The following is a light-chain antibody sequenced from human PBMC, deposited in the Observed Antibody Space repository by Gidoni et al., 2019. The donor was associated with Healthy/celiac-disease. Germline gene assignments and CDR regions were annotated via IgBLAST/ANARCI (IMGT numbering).Light chain of an antibody. V-gene: IGKV3-20*01. CDR3: QQYGSSPPLT. Sequence: IVLTPSPGTLSLSPGERATLSCRASQSVSSSSLAWYQQKPGQAPRLLIYGASSRATGIPDRFSGSGSGTDFTLTISRLEPEDFAVYYCQQYGSSPPLTFGGGTKVEIK. J-gene: IGKJ4*01. CDR1: QSVSSSS. CDR2: GAS.